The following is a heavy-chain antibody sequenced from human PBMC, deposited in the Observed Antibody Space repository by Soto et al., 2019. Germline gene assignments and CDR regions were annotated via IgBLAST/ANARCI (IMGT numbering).Heavy chain of an antibody. CDR1: GDSVSSNTAS. J-gene: IGHJ5*02. CDR3: AKGDNLGPKTGYAFDP. V-gene: IGHV6-1*01. D-gene: IGHD5-12*01. CDR2: TYFRSKWYN. Sequence: WAISGDSVSSNTASWNWIRQSPSRGLEWLGRTYFRSKWYNDYAVSVKSRIIINPDTSNNQFSLQLNSVTLEDTAVYFCAKGDNLGPKTGYAFDPWGQGIMVTVSS.